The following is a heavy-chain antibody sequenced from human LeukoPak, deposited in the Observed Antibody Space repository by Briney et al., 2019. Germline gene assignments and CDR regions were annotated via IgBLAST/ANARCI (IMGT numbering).Heavy chain of an antibody. V-gene: IGHV1-8*01. CDR1: GYTFTSYD. Sequence: GASVKVSCKASGYTFTSYDFNWVRQATGQRPEWMGWMSPNSGDTGYAQKFQDRVTMTRNTSISTAYMELSSLRSDDTAVYYCVRGAWGDVIDYWGQGTLVTVS. CDR2: MSPNSGDT. J-gene: IGHJ4*02. CDR3: VRGAWGDVIDY. D-gene: IGHD2-21*02.